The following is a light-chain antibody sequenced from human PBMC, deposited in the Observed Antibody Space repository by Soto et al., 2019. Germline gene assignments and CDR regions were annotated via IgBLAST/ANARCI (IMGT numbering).Light chain of an antibody. V-gene: IGKV3-15*01. CDR1: QSVNTN. Sequence: EVVMTQSPDTLSVSPGERATLSCRASQSVNTNLAWYQQKPGQAPMLLIFDASSRATAIPARFSGTGSGRDFTLTISSLQSEDFAVYYCQQYNNWLTFGGGTKVEIK. J-gene: IGKJ4*01. CDR3: QQYNNWLT. CDR2: DAS.